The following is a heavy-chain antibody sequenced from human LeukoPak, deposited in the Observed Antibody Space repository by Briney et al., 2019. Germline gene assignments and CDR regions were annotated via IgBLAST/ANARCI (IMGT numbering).Heavy chain of an antibody. Sequence: PGGPLTLFCAASGFTLYTLGMRWLRQAPGQALEWVSTVTSSGDYTYYGDPVKGRFTISRDNPKNTLYLQMHSLRAEDTALYYCAKGGSSDYWGQGTLVTVSS. CDR2: VTSSGDYT. CDR3: AKGGSSDY. CDR1: GFTLYTLG. V-gene: IGHV3-23*01. D-gene: IGHD6-6*01. J-gene: IGHJ4*02.